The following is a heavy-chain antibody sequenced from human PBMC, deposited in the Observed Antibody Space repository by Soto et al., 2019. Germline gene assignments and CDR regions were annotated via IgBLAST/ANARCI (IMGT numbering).Heavy chain of an antibody. Sequence: SETLSLTCSVSGVSISSYYWSWIRQPPGKGLEWIGYIYYSGSTNYNPSLKSRVTISVDTSKSQFSLKLSSVTAADTAVYYCARSRGGYFDYWGQGTLVTVSS. CDR2: IYYSGST. D-gene: IGHD3-22*01. CDR1: GVSISSYY. CDR3: ARSRGGYFDY. J-gene: IGHJ4*02. V-gene: IGHV4-59*01.